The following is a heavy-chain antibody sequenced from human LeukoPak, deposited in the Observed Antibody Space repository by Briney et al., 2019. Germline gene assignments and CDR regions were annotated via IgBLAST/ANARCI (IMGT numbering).Heavy chain of an antibody. J-gene: IGHJ4*02. CDR2: INPNSGGT. D-gene: IGHD3-22*01. CDR3: ARDMHDSSLYDY. CDR1: GYTFTGYY. Sequence: ASVKVSCKASGYTFTGYYMHWVRQAPGQGLDWMGWINPNSGGTNYAQKFRGRVTMTRDTSISTAYMELSRLRSVDAAVYYCARDMHDSSLYDYWGQGTLVTVSS. V-gene: IGHV1-2*02.